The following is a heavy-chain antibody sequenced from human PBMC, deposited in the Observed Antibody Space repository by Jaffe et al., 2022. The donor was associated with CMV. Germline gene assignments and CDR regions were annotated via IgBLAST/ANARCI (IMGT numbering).Heavy chain of an antibody. V-gene: IGHV3-23*01. Sequence: EVQLLESGGGLVQPGGSLRLSCAASGFTFSSYAMSWVRQAPGKGLEWVSAISGSGGSTYYADSVKGRFTISRDNSKNTLYLQMNSLRAEDTAVYYCAKDGPSYYYDSSGYYSNAFDIWGQGTMVTVSS. CDR2: ISGSGGST. CDR1: GFTFSSYA. CDR3: AKDGPSYYYDSSGYYSNAFDI. D-gene: IGHD3-22*01. J-gene: IGHJ3*02.